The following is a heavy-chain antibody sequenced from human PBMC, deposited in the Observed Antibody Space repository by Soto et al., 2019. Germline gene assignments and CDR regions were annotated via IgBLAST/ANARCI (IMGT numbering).Heavy chain of an antibody. CDR2: IYRTGNT. J-gene: IGHJ3*02. CDR1: GGSISSSSYY. CDR3: ARVDGAFDI. Sequence: PSETLSLTCTVSGGSISSSSYYWGWIRQPPGKGLEWIGNIYRTGNTYYNPSLKSRVTISVDTSKNQFSLRLSSVTAADTAVYYCARVDGAFDIWGQGTMVTVSS. V-gene: IGHV4-39*01.